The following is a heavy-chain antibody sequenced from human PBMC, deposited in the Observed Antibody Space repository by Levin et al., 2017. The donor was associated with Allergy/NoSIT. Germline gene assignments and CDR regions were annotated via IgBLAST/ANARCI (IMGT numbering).Heavy chain of an antibody. CDR3: AIRVSAWYFDY. J-gene: IGHJ4*02. CDR1: GFTFNTYA. D-gene: IGHD6-19*01. V-gene: IGHV3-23*01. Sequence: GGSLRLSCEASGFTFNTYAMAWVRQVPGQGLEWVSGISDTGGGTYYSDSVQGRFTISRDNSKNTLFLQRNRLRAEDTAIYYCAIRVSAWYFDYWGQGTLVTVSS. CDR2: ISDTGGGT.